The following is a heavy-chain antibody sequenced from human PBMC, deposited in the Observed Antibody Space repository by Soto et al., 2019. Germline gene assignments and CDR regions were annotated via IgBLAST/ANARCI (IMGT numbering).Heavy chain of an antibody. D-gene: IGHD3-16*01. V-gene: IGHV4-34*01. CDR2: INHSGST. CDR3: ARVMMITFGGVISPRLDV. J-gene: IGHJ6*03. CDR1: GGSFSGYY. Sequence: SETLSLTCAVYGGSFSGYYWSWLRQPPGKGLEWIGEINHSGSTNYNPSLKSRVTISVDTSKNQFSLKLSSVTAADTAVYYCARVMMITFGGVISPRLDVWGKGTTVTVS.